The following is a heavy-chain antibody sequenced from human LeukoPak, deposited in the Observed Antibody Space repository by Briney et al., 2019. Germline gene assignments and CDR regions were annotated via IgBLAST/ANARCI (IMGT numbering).Heavy chain of an antibody. D-gene: IGHD3-22*01. J-gene: IGHJ5*02. CDR2: ISYHGNNE. CDR1: GFTFSLYG. CDR3: ARCTESSGYYYELDA. Sequence: GRSLRLSCAASGFTFSLYGMHWVRQAPGKGLGWVAVISYHGNNEYYADSVKGRFTISRDNSKNTLYLQMNSLTAEDTAVYYCARCTESSGYYYELDAWGQGTMVTVSS. V-gene: IGHV3-30*03.